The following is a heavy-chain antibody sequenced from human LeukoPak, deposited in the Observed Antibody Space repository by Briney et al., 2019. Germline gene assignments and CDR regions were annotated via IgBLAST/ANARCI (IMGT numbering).Heavy chain of an antibody. CDR2: IRSKAYGGTT. CDR1: GFTFGDYA. J-gene: IGHJ6*02. Sequence: PGGSLRLSCTASGFTFGDYAMSWFRQAPGKGLEWVGSIRSKAYGGTTEYAASVKGRFTISRDDSKSIAYLQMNSLKTEDTAVYYCTRDGSTVVDYYYGMDVWGQGTTVTVSS. CDR3: TRDGSTVVDYYYGMDV. D-gene: IGHD4-23*01. V-gene: IGHV3-49*03.